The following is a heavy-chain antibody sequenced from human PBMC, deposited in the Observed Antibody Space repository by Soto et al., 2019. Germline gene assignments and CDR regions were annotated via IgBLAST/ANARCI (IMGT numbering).Heavy chain of an antibody. CDR2: ISGSGGST. Sequence: GGSLRLSCAASGFTFSSYAMSWVRQAPGKGLEWVSAISGSGGSTYYADSVKGRFTISRDNSKNTLYLQMNSLRAEDTAVYYCAKSLWAPSNNYYDSSGYYFELDYWGQGTLVTVSS. J-gene: IGHJ4*02. CDR1: GFTFSSYA. V-gene: IGHV3-23*01. CDR3: AKSLWAPSNNYYDSSGYYFELDY. D-gene: IGHD3-22*01.